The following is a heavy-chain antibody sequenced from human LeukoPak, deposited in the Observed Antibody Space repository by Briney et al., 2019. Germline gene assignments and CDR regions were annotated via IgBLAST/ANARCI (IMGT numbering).Heavy chain of an antibody. D-gene: IGHD3-22*01. CDR2: IIPIFGTA. CDR1: GGTFISYA. Sequence: GASVKVSCKASGGTFISYAISWVRQAPGQGLEWMGGIIPIFGTANYAQKFQGRVTITADESTSTAYMELSSLRSEDTAVYYCARSYYYDSSGYYSFDYWGQGTLVTVSS. J-gene: IGHJ4*02. CDR3: ARSYYYDSSGYYSFDY. V-gene: IGHV1-69*13.